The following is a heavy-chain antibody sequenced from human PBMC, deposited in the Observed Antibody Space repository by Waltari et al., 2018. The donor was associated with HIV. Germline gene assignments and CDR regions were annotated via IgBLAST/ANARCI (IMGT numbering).Heavy chain of an antibody. J-gene: IGHJ4*01. Sequence: QVQLVQSGAEVKKPGASVKVSCKASGYTFTGHYMHWVRQAPGQGLAWMGWVNPTGGDTNYAQKFQGRVTMTSDASISTADMERSRLRSDDTAVYYCARGGHSSGLYYWGQGTLVTVSS. CDR3: ARGGHSSGLYY. D-gene: IGHD6-19*01. CDR2: VNPTGGDT. CDR1: GYTFTGHY. V-gene: IGHV1-2*02.